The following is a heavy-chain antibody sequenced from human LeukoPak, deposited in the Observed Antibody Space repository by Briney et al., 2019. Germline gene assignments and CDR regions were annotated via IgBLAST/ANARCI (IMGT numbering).Heavy chain of an antibody. CDR3: ARLPSGYELSYFDY. D-gene: IGHD5-12*01. V-gene: IGHV1-18*01. CDR1: GYTFTSYG. Sequence: ASVKVSCKASGYTFTSYGISWVRQAPGQGLEWMGWIGAYNGNTNYAQKLQGRVTMTTDTSTSTAYMELRSLRSDDTAVYYCARLPSGYELSYFDYWGQGTLVTVSS. J-gene: IGHJ4*02. CDR2: IGAYNGNT.